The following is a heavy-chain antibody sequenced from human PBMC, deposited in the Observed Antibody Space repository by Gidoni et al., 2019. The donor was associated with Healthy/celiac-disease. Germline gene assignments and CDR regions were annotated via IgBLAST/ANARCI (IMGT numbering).Heavy chain of an antibody. CDR1: GFTFSSYA. CDR3: AKVVQYYDFWSGTESYFDY. CDR2: ISGSGGST. J-gene: IGHJ4*02. D-gene: IGHD3-3*01. Sequence: EVQLLESGGGLVQPGGSLRLSCAASGFTFSSYAMSWVRQAPGKGLEWVSAISGSGGSTYYADSVKGRFTISRDNSKNTLYLQMNSLRAEDTAVYYCAKVVQYYDFWSGTESYFDYWGQGTLVTVSS. V-gene: IGHV3-23*01.